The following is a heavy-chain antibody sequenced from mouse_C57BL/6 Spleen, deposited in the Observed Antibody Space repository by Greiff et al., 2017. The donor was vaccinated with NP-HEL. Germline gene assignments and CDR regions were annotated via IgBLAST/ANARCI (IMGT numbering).Heavy chain of an antibody. Sequence: VQLQQPGAELVRPGSSVKLSCKASGYTFTSYWMDWVKQRPGQGLEWIGNIYPSDSETHYNQKFKDKATLTVDKSSSTAYMQLSSLTSEDSAVYYCAHIPSYDYDRYYAMDYWGQGTSVTVSS. CDR3: AHIPSYDYDRYYAMDY. CDR1: GYTFTSYW. D-gene: IGHD2-4*01. J-gene: IGHJ4*01. V-gene: IGHV1-61*01. CDR2: IYPSDSET.